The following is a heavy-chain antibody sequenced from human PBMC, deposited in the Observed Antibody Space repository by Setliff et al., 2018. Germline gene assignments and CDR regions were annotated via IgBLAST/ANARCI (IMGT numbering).Heavy chain of an antibody. CDR3: ARVDFTMIQGVLGL. D-gene: IGHD3-10*01. CDR1: GGSISGSHYY. Sequence: SETLSLTCSVSGGSISGSHYYWVWMRQPPGKRLEWIGSVYYSGYTYYNPSLQSRVTISVDMSKDQFSLKLTSVTAADTAVYYCARVDFTMIQGVLGLWGQGTLVTVSS. J-gene: IGHJ1*01. V-gene: IGHV4-39*07. CDR2: VYYSGYT.